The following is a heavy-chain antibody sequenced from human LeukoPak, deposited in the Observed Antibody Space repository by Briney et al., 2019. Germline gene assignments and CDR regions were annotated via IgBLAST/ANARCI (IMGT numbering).Heavy chain of an antibody. V-gene: IGHV1-2*02. CDR3: AGQYYYDSPWFDP. J-gene: IGHJ5*02. Sequence: ASVKVSCKASGYTFTCYYMHWVRQAPGQGLEWMGWINPNSGGTNYAQKFQGRVTMTRDTSISIAYMELSRLRSDDTAVYYCAGQYYYDSPWFDPWGQGTLVTVSS. CDR2: INPNSGGT. CDR1: GYTFTCYY. D-gene: IGHD3-22*01.